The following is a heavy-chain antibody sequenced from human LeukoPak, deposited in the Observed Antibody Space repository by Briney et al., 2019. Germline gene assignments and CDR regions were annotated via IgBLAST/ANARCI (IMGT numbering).Heavy chain of an antibody. CDR1: GFTFSNAW. D-gene: IGHD6-19*01. CDR2: IKKKTDGGTT. J-gene: IGHJ4*02. Sequence: GGSLRLSCAASGFTFSNAWMSWVRQASGKGLEWVGRIKKKTDGGTTDYAAPVKGRFTISRDDSKNTLYLQMNSLNTEDTGVYYCTTESQWLGFGYWGQGSLVTVSS. V-gene: IGHV3-15*01. CDR3: TTESQWLGFGY.